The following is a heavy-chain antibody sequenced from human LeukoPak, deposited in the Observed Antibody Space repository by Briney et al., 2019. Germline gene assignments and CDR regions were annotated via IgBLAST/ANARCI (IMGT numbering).Heavy chain of an antibody. CDR3: ASRRITIFGVATAGVDY. CDR1: GFTFSSYA. V-gene: IGHV3-23*01. J-gene: IGHJ4*02. D-gene: IGHD3-3*01. Sequence: GXXRLSCAASGFTFSSYAMSWVPQAPGKGLEWASAISGSGGSTYYAGSVQGRFTISREKYKNTLYLQMNSLRAEDTAGYYGASRRITIFGVATAGVDYWGQGTLVTVSS. CDR2: ISGSGGST.